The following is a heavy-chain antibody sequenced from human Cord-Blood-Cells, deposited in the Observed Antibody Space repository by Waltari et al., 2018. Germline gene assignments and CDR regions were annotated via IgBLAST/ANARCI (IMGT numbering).Heavy chain of an antibody. CDR1: GFTFSSYG. V-gene: IGHV3-33*01. J-gene: IGHJ4*02. Sequence: QVQLVESGGGVVQPGRSLRLSCAASGFTFSSYGMHWVRQAPGKGRGWVAVIWYDGSNKYYADSVKGRFTISRDNSKNTLYLQMNSLRAEDTAVYYCARDIDGNYDYWGQGTLVTVSS. CDR3: ARDIDGNYDY. D-gene: IGHD4-17*01. CDR2: IWYDGSNK.